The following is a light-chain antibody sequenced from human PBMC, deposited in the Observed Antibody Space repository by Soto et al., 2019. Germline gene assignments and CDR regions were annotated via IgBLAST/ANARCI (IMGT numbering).Light chain of an antibody. V-gene: IGKV1-39*01. CDR2: AAS. J-gene: IGKJ3*01. CDR3: QQSFSSPVT. CDR1: QSIRSH. Sequence: DFQMTQSPSSLSASVGDRVSITCRASQSIRSHLNWYQQKAGKAPKVLIYAASSLQGGVPSRFSGSGSGTDFTLTIKSLQPEDFATYYCQQSFSSPVTFGPGTKVDIK.